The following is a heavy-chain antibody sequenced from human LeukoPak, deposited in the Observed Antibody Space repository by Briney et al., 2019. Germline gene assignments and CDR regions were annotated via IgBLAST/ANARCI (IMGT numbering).Heavy chain of an antibody. CDR3: ARRDDSSGYHKIFDY. CDR1: GYSINSGYY. Sequence: SETLSLTCTVSGYSINSGYYWGWIRQPPGKGLEWIGNIYYGENTYYNPSLKSRVTISIDTSKNQFYLKLSSLTAADTAVYYCARRDDSSGYHKIFDYWGPGTLVTVSS. CDR2: IYYGENT. J-gene: IGHJ4*02. D-gene: IGHD3-22*01. V-gene: IGHV4-38-2*02.